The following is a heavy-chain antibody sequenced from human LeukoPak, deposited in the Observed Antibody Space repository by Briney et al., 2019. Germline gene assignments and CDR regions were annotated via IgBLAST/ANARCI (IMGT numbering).Heavy chain of an antibody. Sequence: PSETLSLTCTVSGGSISSYYWSWIRQPAGKGLEWIGRIYTSGSTNYNPSLKSRVTISVDTSKSQFSLKLSSVTAADTAVYYCARERVEMATIIAFDIWGQGTMVTVSS. D-gene: IGHD5-24*01. J-gene: IGHJ3*02. CDR3: ARERVEMATIIAFDI. CDR1: GGSISSYY. V-gene: IGHV4-4*07. CDR2: IYTSGST.